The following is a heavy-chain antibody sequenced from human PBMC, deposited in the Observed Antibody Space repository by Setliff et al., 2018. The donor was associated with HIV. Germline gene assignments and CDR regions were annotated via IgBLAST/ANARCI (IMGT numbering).Heavy chain of an antibody. D-gene: IGHD3-16*02. Sequence: SETLSLTCAVYGGSFSDYFWTRIRQPPGKGLDWIGEINHSGSITYNPSLKSRFNMSVDTSKNQFSLKLASVSAADTAVYYCARGLPWSYQRQFDFWGQGTVVTVSS. V-gene: IGHV4-34*01. CDR1: GGSFSDYF. CDR3: ARGLPWSYQRQFDF. CDR2: INHSGSI. J-gene: IGHJ4*02.